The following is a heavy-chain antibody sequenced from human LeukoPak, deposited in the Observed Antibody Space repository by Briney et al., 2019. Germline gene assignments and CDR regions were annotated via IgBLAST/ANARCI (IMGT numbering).Heavy chain of an antibody. V-gene: IGHV1-2*02. Sequence: ASVKVSCKASGYTFTGYYMHWVRQAPGQGLEWMGWINPNNGDTNHAQKFQGRVIMTRDTSISTAYMELSSLTSDDTAVYYCARDASGAYYYYYMDVWGKGTTVTVSS. CDR3: ARDASGAYYYYYMDV. CDR1: GYTFTGYY. J-gene: IGHJ6*03. D-gene: IGHD3-10*01. CDR2: INPNNGDT.